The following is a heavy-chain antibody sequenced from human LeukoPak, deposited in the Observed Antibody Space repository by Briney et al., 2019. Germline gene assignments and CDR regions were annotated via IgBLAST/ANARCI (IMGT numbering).Heavy chain of an antibody. J-gene: IGHJ6*02. V-gene: IGHV1-2*02. Sequence: ASVKVSCKASGYTFTCYYMHWVRQAPGQGLEWMGWINPNSGGTNYAQKFQGRVTMTRDTSISTAYMELSRLRSDDTAVYYCARDRGSEFGDSYYYGMDVWGQGTTVTVSS. CDR2: INPNSGGT. CDR3: ARDRGSEFGDSYYYGMDV. D-gene: IGHD3-16*01. CDR1: GYTFTCYY.